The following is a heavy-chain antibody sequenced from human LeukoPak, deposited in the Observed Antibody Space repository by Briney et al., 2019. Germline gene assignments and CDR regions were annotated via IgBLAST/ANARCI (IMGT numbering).Heavy chain of an antibody. Sequence: PGVSLRLSCAASGFTFSNYWMGWVRQAPGKRPEWVANMNIDGSEKYYADSVKGRFSISRDNARNSVYLQMASLRVEDAAVYYCARDPVEWELLLDYWGQGTLVTVSS. D-gene: IGHD1-26*01. CDR3: ARDPVEWELLLDY. CDR1: GFTFSNYW. V-gene: IGHV3-7*01. J-gene: IGHJ4*02. CDR2: MNIDGSEK.